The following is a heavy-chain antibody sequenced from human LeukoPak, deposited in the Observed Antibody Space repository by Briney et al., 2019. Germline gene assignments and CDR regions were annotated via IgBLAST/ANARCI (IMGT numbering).Heavy chain of an antibody. CDR2: INPNSGGT. Sequence: GASVKVSCKASGYTFTGYYMHWVRQAPGQGLEWMGWINPNSGGTNYARKFRGRVTMTSDTSITTAHMDLTRLRSDDAAVYYCAKTRSVDRFTNLGFGYWGQGTLVTVSS. CDR1: GYTFTGYY. J-gene: IGHJ4*02. CDR3: AKTRSVDRFTNLGFGY. D-gene: IGHD3-22*01. V-gene: IGHV1-2*02.